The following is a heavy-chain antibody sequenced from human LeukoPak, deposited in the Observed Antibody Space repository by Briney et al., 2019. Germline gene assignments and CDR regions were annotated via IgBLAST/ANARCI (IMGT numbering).Heavy chain of an antibody. D-gene: IGHD3-3*01. V-gene: IGHV4-59*01. Sequence: LETLSLTCTVSGGSISSYYWSWIRQPPGKGLEWIGYIYYSGSTNYNPSLKSRVTISVDTSKNQFSLKLSSVTAADTAVYYCAREVYHYDFWSGYYFDYWGQGTLVTVSS. CDR2: IYYSGST. CDR3: AREVYHYDFWSGYYFDY. J-gene: IGHJ4*02. CDR1: GGSISSYY.